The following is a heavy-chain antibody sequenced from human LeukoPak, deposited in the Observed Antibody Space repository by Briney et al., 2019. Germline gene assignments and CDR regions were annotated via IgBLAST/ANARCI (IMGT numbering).Heavy chain of an antibody. CDR3: ARVSSSWYRGSFDP. CDR1: GYTLTSYD. V-gene: IGHV1-8*01. Sequence: ASVKVSCKASGYTLTSYDTNWVRQVTGQGLGWIGWMNPNSGNTGYAQKFQGRVTMTRNTSISTAYLELSTLRSDDTAVYYCARVSSSWYRGSFDPWGQGTLVTVSS. J-gene: IGHJ5*02. CDR2: MNPNSGNT. D-gene: IGHD2-2*01.